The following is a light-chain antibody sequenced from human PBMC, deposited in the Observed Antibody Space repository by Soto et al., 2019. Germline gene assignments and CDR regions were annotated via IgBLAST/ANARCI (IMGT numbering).Light chain of an antibody. CDR1: SSDVGAYNY. CDR2: GAT. J-gene: IGLJ1*01. Sequence: QPVLTQPASVSGSPGQSITISCTGTSSDVGAYNYVSWYQQYPGKAPKLMIYGATNRPSGVSNRFSGSKTGNTASLTISGLQAEDEADYYCFSHRGGDSHVFGTGTKLTVL. CDR3: FSHRGGDSHV. V-gene: IGLV2-14*01.